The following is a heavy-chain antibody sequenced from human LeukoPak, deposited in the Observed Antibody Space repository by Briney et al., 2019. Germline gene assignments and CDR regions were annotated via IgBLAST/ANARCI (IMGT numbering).Heavy chain of an antibody. D-gene: IGHD6-19*01. CDR1: GITFSTSA. CDR2: IRASDDST. J-gene: IGHJ4*02. Sequence: PGGSLRLSCEVFGITFSTSAMSWVRQAPGKGLEWVSGIRASDDSTYYVDSVKGRFTVSRDISKNTLYLQMNSLRAEDTAVYYCAKGGLSPGYSSAPGGYWGQGTLVTVSS. V-gene: IGHV3-23*01. CDR3: AKGGLSPGYSSAPGGY.